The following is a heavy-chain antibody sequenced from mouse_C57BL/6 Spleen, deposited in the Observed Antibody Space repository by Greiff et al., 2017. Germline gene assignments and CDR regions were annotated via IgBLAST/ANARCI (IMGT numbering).Heavy chain of an antibody. D-gene: IGHD1-1*01. Sequence: VQLQQSGAELVRPGASVKLSCTASGFNIKDYYMHWVKQRPEQGLEWIGRIDPEDGDTEYAPKFQGKATMTADTSSNTAYLQLSSLTSEDTAVYYCTALLPGSWFAYWGQGTLVTVSA. CDR3: TALLPGSWFAY. CDR2: IDPEDGDT. J-gene: IGHJ3*01. V-gene: IGHV14-1*01. CDR1: GFNIKDYY.